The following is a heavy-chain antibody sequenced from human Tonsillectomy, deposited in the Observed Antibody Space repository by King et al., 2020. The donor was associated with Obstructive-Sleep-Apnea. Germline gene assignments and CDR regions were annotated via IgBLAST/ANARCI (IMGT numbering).Heavy chain of an antibody. V-gene: IGHV1-3*01. CDR2: INGGNGYT. CDR1: GYTFIRYA. CDR3: ARDPPQWLVETTGEYDAFDI. D-gene: IGHD6-19*01. Sequence: QLVQSGAEVKKPGASVKVSCKASGYTFIRYAMHWVRQAPGQRLEWMGWINGGNGYTRYSGKFQGRVTITRDTSASTAYMEMSSLRSDDTAVYYCARDPPQWLVETTGEYDAFDIWGQGTMVTVSS. J-gene: IGHJ3*02.